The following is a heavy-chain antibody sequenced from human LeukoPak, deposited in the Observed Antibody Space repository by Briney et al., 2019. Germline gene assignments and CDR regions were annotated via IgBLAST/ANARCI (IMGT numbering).Heavy chain of an antibody. CDR2: INHSGSI. Sequence: SETLSLTCAVYGGSSSGYYWSWIRQPPGKGLEWIGEINHSGSINYNPSLKSRVTISVDTSKNQFSLKLSSVTAADTAVYYCATYSGSYSVWGQGTLVTVSS. CDR1: GGSSSGYY. CDR3: ATYSGSYSV. J-gene: IGHJ4*02. V-gene: IGHV4-34*01. D-gene: IGHD1-26*01.